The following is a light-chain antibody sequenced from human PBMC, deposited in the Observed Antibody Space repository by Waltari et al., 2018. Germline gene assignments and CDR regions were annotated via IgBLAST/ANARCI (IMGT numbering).Light chain of an antibody. V-gene: IGKV2-28*01. CDR2: LGS. CDR1: QDLLHSEGHIL. Sequence: DIVLTQSPLSLPFTPGDPASISCRPSQDLLHSEGHILLVWYLQKPGQSPQLLLYLGSHRASGVPDRFSGSGSGTDFTLEISRVEAEDVGVYFCMQGLQTPTFGQGTRL. J-gene: IGKJ5*01. CDR3: MQGLQTPT.